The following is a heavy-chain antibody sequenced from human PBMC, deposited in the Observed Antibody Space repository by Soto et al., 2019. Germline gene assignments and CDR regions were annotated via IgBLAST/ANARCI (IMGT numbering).Heavy chain of an antibody. D-gene: IGHD2-15*01. V-gene: IGHV4-30-4*01. CDR3: ARDQVLDCSGGSCYSGHWFDP. J-gene: IGHJ5*02. CDR1: GGSISSGDYY. Sequence: QVQLQESGPGLVKPSQTLSLTCTVSGGSISSGDYYWSWIRQPPGKGLEWIGYIYYSGSTYYNPSLKRRVTTSVDTSKNQFSLKLSSVTAADTAVYYCARDQVLDCSGGSCYSGHWFDPWGQGTLVTVSS. CDR2: IYYSGST.